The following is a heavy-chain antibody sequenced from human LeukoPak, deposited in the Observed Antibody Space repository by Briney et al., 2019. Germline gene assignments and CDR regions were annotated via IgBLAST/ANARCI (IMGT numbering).Heavy chain of an antibody. J-gene: IGHJ4*02. CDR3: AKDMLWFGESPRGGFDY. Sequence: PGGSLRLSCAASGFTFDDYAMHWVRQAPGKGLEWVSLISGDGGSTYYADSVKGRFTISRDNSNNSLYLQMNSLRTEDTALYYCAKDMLWFGESPRGGFDYWGQGTLVTVSS. D-gene: IGHD3-10*01. CDR1: GFTFDDYA. CDR2: ISGDGGST. V-gene: IGHV3-43*02.